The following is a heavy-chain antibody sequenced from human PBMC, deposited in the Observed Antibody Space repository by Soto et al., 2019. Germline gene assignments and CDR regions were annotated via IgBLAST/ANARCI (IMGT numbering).Heavy chain of an antibody. CDR3: ASARFYGSERTVFDF. CDR2: IYYNGIT. D-gene: IGHD3-10*01. CDR1: RGSVSSGGYY. J-gene: IGHJ4*02. Sequence: QVQLQESGPGLVKPSQTLSLTCTVSRGSVSSGGYYWGWIRQHPGKGLEWIGYIYYNGITDYNPSLKSRLIISVDTSKNQFSLILSSVTAADTAVYYCASARFYGSERTVFDFWGQGTLVTVSS. V-gene: IGHV4-31*03.